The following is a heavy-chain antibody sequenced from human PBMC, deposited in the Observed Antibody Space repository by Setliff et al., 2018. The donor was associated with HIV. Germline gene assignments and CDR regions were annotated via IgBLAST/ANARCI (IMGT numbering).Heavy chain of an antibody. V-gene: IGHV5-51*01. D-gene: IGHD3-22*01. CDR2: IYPGDSDT. J-gene: IGHJ3*02. Sequence: PGESLKISCKASGYSFTGHWIGWARQMPGKGLEWMAIIYPGDSDTRYSPSFQGQVTISTDKSISTAFLQWSSPKASDTAMYFCARHSHYDRSGYYYHKMPDDAFDIWGQGTRGTVS. CDR3: ARHSHYDRSGYYYHKMPDDAFDI. CDR1: GYSFTGHW.